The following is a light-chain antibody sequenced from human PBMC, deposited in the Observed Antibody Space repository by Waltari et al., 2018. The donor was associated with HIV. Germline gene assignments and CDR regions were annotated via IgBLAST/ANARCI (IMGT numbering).Light chain of an antibody. Sequence: EIVMTQSPVTLSVSPGERATLSCRASQSVTSNLAWYQQTPGQAPRLLIYGASTRATGIPARFSGSGSGTEFTLTISSLQSEDFAVYYCQQYNIWPLTFGGGTKVEIK. CDR3: QQYNIWPLT. CDR1: QSVTSN. V-gene: IGKV3-15*01. J-gene: IGKJ4*01. CDR2: GAS.